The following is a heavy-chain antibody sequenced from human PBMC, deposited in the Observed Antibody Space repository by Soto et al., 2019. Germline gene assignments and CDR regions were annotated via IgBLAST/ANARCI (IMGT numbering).Heavy chain of an antibody. CDR1: GDYISSSSYY. CDR3: ARGRITIFGNHYFDY. D-gene: IGHD3-9*01. V-gene: IGHV4-39*01. CDR2: IYYSGST. J-gene: IGHJ4*02. Sequence: SETLSLTCTVSGDYISSSSYYWGWIRQPPGKGLEWIGSIYYSGSTYYNPSLKSRVTISVDTSKNQFSLKLSSVTAADTAVYYCARGRITIFGNHYFDYWGQGTLVTVS.